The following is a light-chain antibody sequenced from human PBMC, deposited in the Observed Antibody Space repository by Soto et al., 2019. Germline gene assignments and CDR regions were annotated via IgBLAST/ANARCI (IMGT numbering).Light chain of an antibody. CDR3: QTWGTGLLV. J-gene: IGLJ2*01. CDR1: SGHRTYA. CDR2: LNSDGRH. Sequence: QLVLTQSPSASASLGASVKLTCTLSSGHRTYAIAWHQQQPEKGPRYLMNLNSDGRHTKGDGIPDRFSGSSSGTERYLTISSLQSEDEADYYCQTWGTGLLVFGGGTKLTDL. V-gene: IGLV4-69*01.